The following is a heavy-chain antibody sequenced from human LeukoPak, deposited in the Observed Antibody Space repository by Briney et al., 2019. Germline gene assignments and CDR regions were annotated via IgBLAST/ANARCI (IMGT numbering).Heavy chain of an antibody. J-gene: IGHJ3*02. CDR2: IYYSGST. CDR3: AREAFMVRGVIITSRWGAFDI. Sequence: LRLSCAASGFTVSSNYMSWVRQPPGKGLEWIGYIYYSGSTYYNPSLKSRVTISVDTSKNQFSLKLSSVTAADTAVYYCAREAFMVRGVIITSRWGAFDIWGQGTMVTVSS. V-gene: IGHV4-30-4*08. D-gene: IGHD3-10*01. CDR1: GFTVSSNY.